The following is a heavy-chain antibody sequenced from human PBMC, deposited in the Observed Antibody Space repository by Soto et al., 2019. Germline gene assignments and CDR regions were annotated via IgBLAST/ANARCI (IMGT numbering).Heavy chain of an antibody. CDR2: ISAYNGNT. D-gene: IGHD1-26*01. V-gene: IGHV1-18*01. Sequence: ASVKVSCKASGYTFTSYGISWVRQAPGQGLEWMGWISAYNGNTNYAQKLQGRVTMTTDTSTSTAYMELRSLRSDDTAVYYCARDLGLNYYYGMDVWGQRTTVTVSS. CDR1: GYTFTSYG. J-gene: IGHJ6*02. CDR3: ARDLGLNYYYGMDV.